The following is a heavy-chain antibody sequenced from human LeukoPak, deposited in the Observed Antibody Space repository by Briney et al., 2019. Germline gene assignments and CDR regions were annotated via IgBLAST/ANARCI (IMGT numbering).Heavy chain of an antibody. J-gene: IGHJ4*02. V-gene: IGHV3-30-3*01. CDR1: GFTFSSYA. Sequence: GRSLRLSCAASGFTFSSYAMHWVRQAPGKGLEWVAVISYDGSNKYYADSVKGRFTISRDNSKNTLYLQMNSLRAEDTAVYYCARDIRQWLDMSFDYWGQGTLVTVSS. D-gene: IGHD6-19*01. CDR3: ARDIRQWLDMSFDY. CDR2: ISYDGSNK.